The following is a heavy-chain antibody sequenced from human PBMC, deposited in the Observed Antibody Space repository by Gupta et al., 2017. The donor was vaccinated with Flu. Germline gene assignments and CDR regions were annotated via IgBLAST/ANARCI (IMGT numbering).Heavy chain of an antibody. J-gene: IGHJ4*02. D-gene: IGHD6-19*01. CDR2: IYPGDSDT. Sequence: EVQLVQSGAEVKKPGESLKISCKGSGYSFTSYWIGWVRQMPGKGLEWMGIIYPGDSDTRYSPSFQGQVTISADKSISTAYLQWSSLKASDTAMYYCARLIAPNSSGWHGEDYWGQGTLVTVSS. V-gene: IGHV5-51*01. CDR3: ARLIAPNSSGWHGEDY. CDR1: GYSFTSYW.